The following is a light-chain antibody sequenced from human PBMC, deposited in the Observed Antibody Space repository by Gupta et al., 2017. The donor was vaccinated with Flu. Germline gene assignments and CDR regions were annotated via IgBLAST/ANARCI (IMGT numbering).Light chain of an antibody. J-gene: IGLJ3*02. CDR1: SSNIGKSY. CDR3: GEWDSSLTGV. Sequence: QSVLTQPPSVSAAPGQDVSISCSGNSSNIGKSYVSWYQQLPGTAPILLIYETNKRPSGMPDRFSGSKSGTSDTLGITGLQTGDEADEYCGEWDSSLTGVFGGGTKLTVL. V-gene: IGLV1-51*02. CDR2: ETN.